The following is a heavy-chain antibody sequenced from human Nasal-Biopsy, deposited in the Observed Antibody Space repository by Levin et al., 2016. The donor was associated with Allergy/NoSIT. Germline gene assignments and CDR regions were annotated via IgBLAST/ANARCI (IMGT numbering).Heavy chain of an antibody. D-gene: IGHD1-1*01. CDR3: ARGNWDDSYFDY. Sequence: SETLSLTCTVSGGSIGSGDHYWSWIRQAPGKGLEWIGYIYYSASTFYNPSLKSRVTISVDTSRNQVSLRLSSVTAADTAAYYCARGNWDDSYFDYWGQGTLVTASS. J-gene: IGHJ4*02. V-gene: IGHV4-30-4*01. CDR2: IYYSAST. CDR1: GGSIGSGDHY.